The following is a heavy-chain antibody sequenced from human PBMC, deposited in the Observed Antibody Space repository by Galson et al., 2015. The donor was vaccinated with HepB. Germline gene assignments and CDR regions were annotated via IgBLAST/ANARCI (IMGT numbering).Heavy chain of an antibody. V-gene: IGHV3-7*03. D-gene: IGHD2/OR15-2a*01. J-gene: IGHJ4*02. CDR1: GFDFNTYW. CDR3: AREAASRPFSCTTYSPGAY. Sequence: SLRLSCAASGFDFNTYWMTWVRQTPGKELEWVANTNQDGSKTFYVESVRGRFTISRDNAKNLLFLQMDSLRAEDTAVYYCAREAASRPFSCTTYSPGAYWGQGTLVTVSS. CDR2: TNQDGSKT.